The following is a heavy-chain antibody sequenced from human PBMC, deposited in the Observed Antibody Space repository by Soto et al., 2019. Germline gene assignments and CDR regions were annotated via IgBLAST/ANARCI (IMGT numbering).Heavy chain of an antibody. CDR2: IIPIFGTA. CDR3: ARYSGYGSAFDI. Sequence: SVKVSCKASGGTFSSYAISWVRQAPGQGLEWMGGIIPIFGTANYAQKFQGRATITADESTSTAYMELSSLRSEDTAVYYCARYSGYGSAFDIWGQGTMVTVSS. J-gene: IGHJ3*02. V-gene: IGHV1-69*13. CDR1: GGTFSSYA. D-gene: IGHD5-12*01.